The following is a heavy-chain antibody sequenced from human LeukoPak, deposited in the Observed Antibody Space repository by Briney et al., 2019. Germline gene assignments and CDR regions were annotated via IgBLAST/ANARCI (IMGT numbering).Heavy chain of an antibody. J-gene: IGHJ4*02. Sequence: SETLSLTCAVYGGSFSGYYWSWIRQPPGKGLEWIGEINHSGSTNYNPSLKSRVTISVDTSKNQFSLKLSRVTAADTAVYYCARIRGLGYFDYWGQGTLVTVSS. D-gene: IGHD3/OR15-3a*01. CDR2: INHSGST. CDR1: GGSFSGYY. CDR3: ARIRGLGYFDY. V-gene: IGHV4-34*01.